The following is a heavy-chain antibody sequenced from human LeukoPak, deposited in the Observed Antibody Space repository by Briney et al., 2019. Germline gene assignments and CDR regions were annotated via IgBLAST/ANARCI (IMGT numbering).Heavy chain of an antibody. CDR1: GFTFSSYG. CDR2: IRYDGSNK. V-gene: IGHV3-30*02. J-gene: IGHJ4*02. D-gene: IGHD1-14*01. CDR3: AKDLSRKGSY. Sequence: GGSLRLSCAASGFTFSSYGMHWVRQAPGKGLEWVAFIRYDGSNKYYADSVKGRFTVSRDNSKNTLYLQMNSLRAEDTAVYYCAKDLSRKGSYWGQGTLVTVSS.